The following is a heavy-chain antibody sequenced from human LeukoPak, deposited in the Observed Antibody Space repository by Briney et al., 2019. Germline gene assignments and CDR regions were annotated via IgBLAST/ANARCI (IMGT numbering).Heavy chain of an antibody. CDR3: ARYLIGGWSCEH. CDR2: IGHDGRDI. CDR1: GFTFTSHG. Sequence: GGSLRLSCTLSGFTFTSHGMHGVRQAPGKGLEWVAYIGHDGRDIYYADSVKGRFTISRDNSKNTVHLQMNSLKVEGTAVYYCARYLIGGWSCEHWGQGTLVTVSS. J-gene: IGHJ1*01. D-gene: IGHD3-16*01. V-gene: IGHV3-30*05.